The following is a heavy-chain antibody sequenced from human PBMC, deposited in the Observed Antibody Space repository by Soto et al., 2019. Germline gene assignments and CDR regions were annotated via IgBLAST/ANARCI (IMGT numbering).Heavy chain of an antibody. J-gene: IGHJ3*02. V-gene: IGHV5-10-1*03. D-gene: IGHD2-21*01. CDR2: IDPSDSYT. CDR3: ASKVMVIASVGDAFDI. Sequence: EVQLVQSGAEVKKPGESLRISCKGSGYSFTSYWISWVRQMPGKGLEWMGRIDPSDSYTNYSPSFQGHVTISADKSISTAYLQWSSLKASDTAMYYCASKVMVIASVGDAFDIWGQGTMVTVSS. CDR1: GYSFTSYW.